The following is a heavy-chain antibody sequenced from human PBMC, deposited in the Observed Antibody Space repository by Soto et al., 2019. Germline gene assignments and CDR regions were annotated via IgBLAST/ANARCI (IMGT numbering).Heavy chain of an antibody. CDR3: AKEIVVVPTAPLNEPGAFDI. J-gene: IGHJ3*02. Sequence: SLRLSCAASGFTFDDYAMHWVRQPPGKGLEWVSGITWNSVSIGYADSVKGRFTISRDYAKNSLYLQMNSLRAEDTALYYCAKEIVVVPTAPLNEPGAFDIWGQGTMVTVSS. V-gene: IGHV3-9*01. CDR1: GFTFDDYA. D-gene: IGHD2-2*01. CDR2: ITWNSVSI.